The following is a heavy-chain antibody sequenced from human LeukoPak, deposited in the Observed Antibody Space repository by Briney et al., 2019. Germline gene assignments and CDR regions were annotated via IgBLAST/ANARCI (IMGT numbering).Heavy chain of an antibody. Sequence: SETLSLTCTVSGGSISSYYWSWIRQPAGKGLEWIGRIYTSGSTNYNTSLKSRVTMSVDTCKNQFSLKLSTVTAADTAVYYCARDRRSSSGYYAREPYWYFDLWGRGTLVTVSS. CDR3: ARDRRSSSGYYAREPYWYFDL. D-gene: IGHD3-22*01. J-gene: IGHJ2*01. V-gene: IGHV4-4*07. CDR1: GGSISSYY. CDR2: IYTSGST.